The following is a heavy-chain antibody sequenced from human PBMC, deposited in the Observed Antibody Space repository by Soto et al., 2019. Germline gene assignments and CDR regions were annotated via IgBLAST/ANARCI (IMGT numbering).Heavy chain of an antibody. CDR1: GYTFTSYG. D-gene: IGHD6-19*01. Sequence: ASVKGSCKASGYTFTSYGISWVRQAPGQGLEWMGWISPYSGSTSYAQKLQGRVTMTTDTSTSTVYMELRSLRSEDTAVYYCAREVAGSYYYYYYGMDVWGQGTTVTVSS. J-gene: IGHJ6*02. V-gene: IGHV1-18*01. CDR2: ISPYSGST. CDR3: AREVAGSYYYYYYGMDV.